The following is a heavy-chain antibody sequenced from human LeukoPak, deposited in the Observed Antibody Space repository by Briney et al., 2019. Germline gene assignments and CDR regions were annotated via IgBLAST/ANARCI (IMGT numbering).Heavy chain of an antibody. D-gene: IGHD3-10*01. V-gene: IGHV4-59*01. Sequence: PSETLSLTCTVSGGSISSYYWSWIRQPPGKGLEWIGYIYYSGSTNYNPSLKSRVTISVDTSKNQFSLKLSSVTAADTAVYYCARDRPGITMVRGVLIDYWGQGTLVTVSS. CDR2: IYYSGST. CDR1: GGSISSYY. J-gene: IGHJ4*02. CDR3: ARDRPGITMVRGVLIDY.